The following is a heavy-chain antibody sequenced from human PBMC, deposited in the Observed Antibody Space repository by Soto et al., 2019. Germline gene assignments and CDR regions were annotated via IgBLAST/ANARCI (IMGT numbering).Heavy chain of an antibody. CDR1: GGSFSGYY. V-gene: IGHV4-34*01. CDR3: AREGSGYDY. CDR2: INHSGST. Sequence: QVQLQQWGAGLLKPSETLSLTCAVHGGSFSGYYWSWIRQPPGKGLEWIGEINHSGSTNYNPSLKSRVTISVDTSKNQFSLKLSSVTAADTAVYYCAREGSGYDYWGQGTLVTVSS. D-gene: IGHD3-22*01. J-gene: IGHJ4*02.